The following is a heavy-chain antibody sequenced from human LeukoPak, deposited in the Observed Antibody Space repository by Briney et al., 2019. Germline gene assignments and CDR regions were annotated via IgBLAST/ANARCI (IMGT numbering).Heavy chain of an antibody. V-gene: IGHV3-7*01. CDR1: GFTFSSYW. J-gene: IGHJ4*02. Sequence: PGGSLRLSCAASGFTFSSYWMSWVRQAPGKGLEWVANIKQDGSEKYYVDSVKGRFTISRDNAKNSLYLQMNSLRAEDTAVYYCARNFEYDYMTTVSPYYFDYWGQGTLVTVSS. CDR2: IKQDGSEK. CDR3: ARNFEYDYMTTVSPYYFDY. D-gene: IGHD4-17*01.